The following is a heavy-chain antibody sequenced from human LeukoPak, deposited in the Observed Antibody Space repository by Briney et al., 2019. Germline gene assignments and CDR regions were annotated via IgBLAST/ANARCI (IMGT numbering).Heavy chain of an antibody. V-gene: IGHV1-46*01. CDR1: GYTFTSYY. D-gene: IGHD4-17*01. CDR2: INPSGGST. CDR3: ARATTVLDVFDI. J-gene: IGHJ3*02. Sequence: ASVKVSCKASGYTFTSYYIHWVRQAPGQGLEWMGIINPSGGSTSYAQRFQGRVTMTRDMSTSTVYMGLSSLRSEDTAVYYCARATTVLDVFDIWGQGTMVTVSS.